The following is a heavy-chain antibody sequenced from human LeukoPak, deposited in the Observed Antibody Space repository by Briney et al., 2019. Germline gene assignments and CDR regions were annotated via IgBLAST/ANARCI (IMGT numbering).Heavy chain of an antibody. J-gene: IGHJ5*02. Sequence: PGRSPRLSCAASGVTFSGSAIHSGRQASGQRLERVGRIRSKANSYATAYAASVKGRFTISRDDSKNTAYLQMNSLKPEDTAVYYCTSRPSPCYYDSSGSSNWFDPWGEGTLVTVSS. CDR2: IRSKANSYAT. V-gene: IGHV3-73*01. CDR1: GVTFSGSA. D-gene: IGHD3-22*01. CDR3: TSRPSPCYYDSSGSSNWFDP.